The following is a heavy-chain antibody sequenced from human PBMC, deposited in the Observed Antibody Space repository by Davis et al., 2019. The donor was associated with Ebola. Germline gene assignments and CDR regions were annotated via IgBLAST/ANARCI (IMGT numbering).Heavy chain of an antibody. V-gene: IGHV4-34*01. CDR1: GGSFSGYY. D-gene: IGHD3-3*01. J-gene: IGHJ4*02. Sequence: SETLSLTCAVYGGSFSGYYWSCIRQPPGKGLEWIGEINHSGSTNYNPSLKSRVTISVDKSKNQFSLKLSSVTAADTAVYYCARGEDFWSGDSLGYWGQGTLVTVSS. CDR3: ARGEDFWSGDSLGY. CDR2: INHSGST.